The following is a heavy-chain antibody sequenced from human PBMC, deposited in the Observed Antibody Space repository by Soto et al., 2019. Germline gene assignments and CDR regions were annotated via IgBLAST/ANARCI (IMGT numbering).Heavy chain of an antibody. CDR1: GFSFDDYA. CDR3: AKDMRGGSSSSRDFYGMDV. J-gene: IGHJ6*02. V-gene: IGHV3-9*01. CDR2: ISWNSGTI. Sequence: EVQLVESGGGLVQPGRSLRLSCVASGFSFDDYAMHWVRQAPGKGLEWVSGISWNSGTIYYADSLKGRFTISRDNAKNYLYLQMDSLRAEDTGFYYCAKDMRGGSSSSRDFYGMDVWGQGTTVTVSS. D-gene: IGHD6-13*01.